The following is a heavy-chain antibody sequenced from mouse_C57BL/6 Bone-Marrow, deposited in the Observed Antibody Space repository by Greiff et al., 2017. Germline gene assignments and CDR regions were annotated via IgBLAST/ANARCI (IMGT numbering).Heavy chain of an antibody. D-gene: IGHD2-2*01. CDR2: ISDGGSYT. V-gene: IGHV5-4*01. CDR1: GFTFSSYA. J-gene: IGHJ4*01. CDR3: ARDGVTTGDYYAMDY. Sequence: EVKLVESGGGLVKPGGSLTLSCAASGFTFSSYAMSWVRQTPEKRLEWVATISDGGSYTYSPDNVKGRFTISRDHAKNNLYLQMGHLKSEDTAMYYCARDGVTTGDYYAMDYWGQGTSVTVSS.